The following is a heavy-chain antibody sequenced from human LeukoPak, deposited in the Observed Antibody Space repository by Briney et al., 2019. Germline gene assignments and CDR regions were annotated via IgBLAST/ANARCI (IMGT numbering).Heavy chain of an antibody. CDR3: AKVWQWLRDFDY. CDR1: GFTFSSYG. J-gene: IGHJ4*02. V-gene: IGHV3-30*02. Sequence: GGSLRLSCAASGFTFSSYGMHWVRQAPGKGLEWVAFIRYDGSNKYYADSVKGRFTISRDNSKNTLYLQMNSLRAEGTAVYYCAKVWQWLRDFDYWGQGTLVTVSS. D-gene: IGHD6-19*01. CDR2: IRYDGSNK.